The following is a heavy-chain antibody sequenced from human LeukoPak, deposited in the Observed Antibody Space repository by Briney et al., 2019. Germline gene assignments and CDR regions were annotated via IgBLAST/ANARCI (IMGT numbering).Heavy chain of an antibody. V-gene: IGHV3-11*04. Sequence: GGSLRLSCAASGFTFSDYYMSWIRQAPGKGLEWVSYISSSGSTIYYADSVKGRFTISRDNAKNSLYLQMNSLRAEDTAVYYCARDYYDSSGFYYFDYWGQGTLVTVSS. J-gene: IGHJ4*02. CDR1: GFTFSDYY. D-gene: IGHD3-22*01. CDR3: ARDYYDSSGFYYFDY. CDR2: ISSSGSTI.